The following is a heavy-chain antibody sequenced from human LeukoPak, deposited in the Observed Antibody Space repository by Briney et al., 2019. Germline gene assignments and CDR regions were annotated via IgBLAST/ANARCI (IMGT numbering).Heavy chain of an antibody. CDR3: ARDDGSYSRSPGFDN. D-gene: IGHD1-26*01. CDR2: ISSSSSYI. Sequence: GGSLRLSCAASGFTFSSYSMNWVRQAPGKGLEWVSSISSSSSYIYYADSVKGRFTISRDNAKNSLYLQMNSLRAEDTAVYYCARDDGSYSRSPGFDNWGQGTLVTVSS. CDR1: GFTFSSYS. J-gene: IGHJ4*02. V-gene: IGHV3-21*01.